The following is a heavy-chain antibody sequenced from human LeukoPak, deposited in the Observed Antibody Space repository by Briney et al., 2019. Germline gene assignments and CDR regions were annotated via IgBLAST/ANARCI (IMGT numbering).Heavy chain of an antibody. CDR2: INTNTGNP. D-gene: IGHD4-17*01. Sequence: ASVKVSCKASGYTFTSYAMNWVRQAPGQGPEWMGWINTNTGNPTYAQGFTGRFVFSLDTSVSTAYLQISSLKAEDTAVYYCARVLNCGDYRGAFDIWGQGTMVTVSS. V-gene: IGHV7-4-1*02. J-gene: IGHJ3*02. CDR1: GYTFTSYA. CDR3: ARVLNCGDYRGAFDI.